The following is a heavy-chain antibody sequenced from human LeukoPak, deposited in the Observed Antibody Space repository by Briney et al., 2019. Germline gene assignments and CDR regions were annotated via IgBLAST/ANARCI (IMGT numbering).Heavy chain of an antibody. V-gene: IGHV1-58*02. CDR1: GFTFTSSA. CDR3: AADLGPRGSNDYDFWSGYYTGWLSGWFDP. Sequence: SVKVSCKASGFTFTSSAMQWVRQARGQRLEWIGWIVVGSGNTNYAQTCEERVSITRDMSTSTAYMELSSLRSEDTAVYYCAADLGPRGSNDYDFWSGYYTGWLSGWFDPWGQGTLVTVSS. CDR2: IVVGSGNT. J-gene: IGHJ5*02. D-gene: IGHD3-3*01.